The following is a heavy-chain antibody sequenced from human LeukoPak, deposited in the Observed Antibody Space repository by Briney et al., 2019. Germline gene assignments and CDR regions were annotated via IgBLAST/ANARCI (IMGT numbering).Heavy chain of an antibody. V-gene: IGHV5-51*01. Sequence: LGESLKISCKGLGYDFSTYWNAWVRQRPGKGLEWMGIIYPGGSETRYDPSFQGQVTISADRSTSTAYLQWSSLRASDTAMNYCARASRDGYNQNFDHWGQGTLVTVSS. J-gene: IGHJ4*02. CDR1: GYDFSTYW. CDR3: ARASRDGYNQNFDH. CDR2: IYPGGSET. D-gene: IGHD5-24*01.